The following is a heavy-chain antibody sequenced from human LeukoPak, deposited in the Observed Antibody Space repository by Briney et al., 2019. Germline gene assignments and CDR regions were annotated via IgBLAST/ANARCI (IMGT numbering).Heavy chain of an antibody. CDR3: ARTRGKSASNNWFDP. J-gene: IGHJ5*02. V-gene: IGHV4-61*02. CDR2: IYTSGST. Sequence: SETLSLTCTVSGGSISSGSYYWSWIRQPAGKGLEWIGRIYTSGSTNYNPSLKSRVTISVDTSKNQFSLKLSSVTAADTAVYYCARTRGKSASNNWFDPWGQGTLVTVSS. CDR1: GGSISSGSYY.